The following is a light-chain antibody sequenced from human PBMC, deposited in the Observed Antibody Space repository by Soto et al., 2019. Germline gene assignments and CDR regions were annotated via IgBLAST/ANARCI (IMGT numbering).Light chain of an antibody. CDR1: SGSVSTNYY. J-gene: IGLJ1*01. V-gene: IGLV8-61*01. Sequence: QTVVTQEPSFSVSPGGTVTLTCGLSSGSVSTNYYPSWYQQTPGQAPRTLIYRTNVRSSGVPDRFSGSILGNKAALTITGAQADDESDYYCVLYMGTDFHVLGTGTKVTVL. CDR2: RTN. CDR3: VLYMGTDFHV.